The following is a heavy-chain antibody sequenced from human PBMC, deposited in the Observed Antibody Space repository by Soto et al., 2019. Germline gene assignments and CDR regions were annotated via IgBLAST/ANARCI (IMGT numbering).Heavy chain of an antibody. D-gene: IGHD6-13*01. CDR1: GFTFSSYA. V-gene: IGHV3-30-3*01. J-gene: IGHJ6*02. CDR2: ISYDGSNK. CDR3: ARDLSSSWLYYYGMDV. Sequence: GGSLRLSCAASGFTFSSYAMQWVRQAPGKGLEWVAVISYDGSNKYYADSVKGRFTISRDNSKNTLYLQMNSLRAEDTAVYYCARDLSSSWLYYYGMDVWGQGTTVTVSS.